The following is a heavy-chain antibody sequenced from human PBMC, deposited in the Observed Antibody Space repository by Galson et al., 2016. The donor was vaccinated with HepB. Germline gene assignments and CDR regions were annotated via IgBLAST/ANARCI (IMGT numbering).Heavy chain of an antibody. CDR2: MYYSGST. CDR1: GGSVSSGRYY. J-gene: IGHJ4*02. D-gene: IGHD3-22*01. Sequence: SETLSLTCTVSGGSVSSGRYYWTWIRQPPGKGLQWIGYMYYSGSTNYNPSLKSRVTISGDTSKNQFSLKLTSVTAADTAVHYCARGYYDSSGFRFDYWGQGTLVTVSS. CDR3: ARGYYDSSGFRFDY. V-gene: IGHV4-61*01.